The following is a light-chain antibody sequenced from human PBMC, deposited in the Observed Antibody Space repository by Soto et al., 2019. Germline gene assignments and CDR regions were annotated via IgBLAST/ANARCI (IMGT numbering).Light chain of an antibody. CDR1: RSDVGAYNY. J-gene: IGLJ1*01. Sequence: QSALTQPASVSGSPGQSIAISCTGTRSDVGAYNYVSWYQQHPGKAPKLMISAVTNRPSGVSFRFSGSKSGNTASLTISGLQAEEEADYYCSSFTSRFTFVFGTGTKVTVL. CDR3: SSFTSRFTFV. CDR2: AVT. V-gene: IGLV2-14*01.